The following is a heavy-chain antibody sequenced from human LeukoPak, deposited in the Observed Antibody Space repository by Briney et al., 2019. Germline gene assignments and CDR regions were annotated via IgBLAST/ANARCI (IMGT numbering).Heavy chain of an antibody. Sequence: PSETLSLTCTVSGDSISSGYYWGWIRQPPGKGLEWIGSIYHSGSTYYNPSLKSRVTISVDTSKNQFSLKLSSVTAADTAGYYCATGGWFGDYFDYWGQGTLVTVSS. CDR3: ATGGWFGDYFDY. CDR2: IYHSGST. CDR1: GDSISSGYY. V-gene: IGHV4-38-2*02. D-gene: IGHD3-10*01. J-gene: IGHJ4*02.